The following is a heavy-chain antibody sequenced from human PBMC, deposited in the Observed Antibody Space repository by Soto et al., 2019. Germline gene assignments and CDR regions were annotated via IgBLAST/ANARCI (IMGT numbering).Heavy chain of an antibody. J-gene: IGHJ4*02. Sequence: ASVKVSCKASGYTFNTYAITWVRQAPGQGLEWMGWISPNNGRTRYTQSLQDRLTMTTDTSANTAYMELRSLKSDDTAIYYCARVFLPGFPDYWGQGTLVTVS. D-gene: IGHD1-1*01. CDR1: GYTFNTYA. V-gene: IGHV1-18*01. CDR2: ISPNNGRT. CDR3: ARVFLPGFPDY.